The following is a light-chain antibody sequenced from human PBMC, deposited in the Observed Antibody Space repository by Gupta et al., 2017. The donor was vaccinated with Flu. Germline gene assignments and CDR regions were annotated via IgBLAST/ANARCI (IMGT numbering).Light chain of an antibody. CDR3: QVWDGSNLL. J-gene: IGLJ2*01. CDR2: DDS. V-gene: IGLV3-21*02. CDR1: DIENIH. Sequence: SXSVAXXXXASXPCGGNDIENIHVPWYQQKPGQAPMVVVYDDSDRPSGIPERFSGSKTGNTATLTISRVEAGDEADYFCQVWDGSNLLFGGGTKVTVL.